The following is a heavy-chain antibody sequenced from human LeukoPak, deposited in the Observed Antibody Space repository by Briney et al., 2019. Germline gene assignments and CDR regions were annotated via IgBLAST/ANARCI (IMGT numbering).Heavy chain of an antibody. Sequence: SETLSLTCTVSGDSTSSDRYHGGWVRQPPGKGLEWIGNIYYSGSTNYNPSLKSRVTMSVDTSKNQFSLKLSSVTAADTAIYYCARGGWSLDYWGQGALVTVSS. D-gene: IGHD6-19*01. CDR1: GDSTSSDRYH. J-gene: IGHJ4*02. CDR3: ARGGWSLDY. V-gene: IGHV4-61*01. CDR2: IYYSGST.